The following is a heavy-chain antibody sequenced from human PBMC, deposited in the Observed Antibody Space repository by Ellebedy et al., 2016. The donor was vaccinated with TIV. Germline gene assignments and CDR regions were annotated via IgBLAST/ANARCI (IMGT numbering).Heavy chain of an antibody. J-gene: IGHJ4*02. V-gene: IGHV3-7*01. CDR3: ASGDYVGELDY. Sequence: GGSLRLXCAASGFTFSSYWMSWVRQAPGKGLEWVAKIKQDESEKYYVDSVKGRFTISRDNVKNSLYLQMNSLRAEDTAVYYCASGDYVGELDYWGQGTLVTVSS. CDR2: IKQDESEK. CDR1: GFTFSSYW. D-gene: IGHD4-17*01.